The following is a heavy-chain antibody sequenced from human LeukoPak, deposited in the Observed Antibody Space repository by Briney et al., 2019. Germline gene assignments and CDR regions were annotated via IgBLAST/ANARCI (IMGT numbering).Heavy chain of an antibody. J-gene: IGHJ4*02. D-gene: IGHD6-19*01. CDR2: ISGTGGST. Sequence: GGSLRLSCAASGFTFSNYAMTWVRQAPGKGLEWVSAISGTGGSTYYADSVKGRFTISRDNSKNTLYLQMNSLRAEDTAVYYCARSPSIAVAGIDYWGRGTLVTVSS. CDR3: ARSPSIAVAGIDY. CDR1: GFTFSNYA. V-gene: IGHV3-23*01.